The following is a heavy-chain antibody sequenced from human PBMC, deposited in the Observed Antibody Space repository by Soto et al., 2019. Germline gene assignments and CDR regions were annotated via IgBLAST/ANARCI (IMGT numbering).Heavy chain of an antibody. J-gene: IGHJ4*02. Sequence: ASVKVSCKASGYTFTGYYMHWVRQAPGQGLEWMGGFDPEDGETICAQKFQGRVTMTEDTSTDTAYMELSSLRSEDTAVYYCATGSDYQPHDYWGQGTLVTVSS. CDR1: GYTFTGYY. CDR2: FDPEDGET. D-gene: IGHD2-2*01. CDR3: ATGSDYQPHDY. V-gene: IGHV1-24*01.